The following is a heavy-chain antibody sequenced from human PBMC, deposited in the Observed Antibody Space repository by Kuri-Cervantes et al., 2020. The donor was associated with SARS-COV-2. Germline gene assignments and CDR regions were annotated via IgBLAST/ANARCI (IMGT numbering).Heavy chain of an antibody. Sequence: SGPTLVKPTQTLTLTCTFSGFSLTTSGMCVAWIRQPPGKALEWLARIDWDDDKYYSTSLTTRLTISKDTSKSQVVLTMTNMDPVDTATYYCARILQYYDFWSGYYSFYFDYWGQGTLVTVSS. CDR3: ARILQYYDFWSGYYSFYFDY. V-gene: IGHV2-70*11. D-gene: IGHD3-3*01. J-gene: IGHJ4*02. CDR1: GFSLTTSGMC. CDR2: IDWDDDK.